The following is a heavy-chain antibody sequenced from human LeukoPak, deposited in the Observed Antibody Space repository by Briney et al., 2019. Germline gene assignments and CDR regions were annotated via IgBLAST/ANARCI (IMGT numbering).Heavy chain of an antibody. V-gene: IGHV4-59*01. CDR2: IYYSGST. CDR1: GGSISSYY. CDR3: ARATFGDFWSGYGY. Sequence: SETLPLTCTVSGGSISSYYWSWIRQPPGKGLEWIGYIYYSGSTNYNPSLKSRVTISVDTSKNQFSLKLSSVTAADTAVYYCARATFGDFWSGYGYWGQGTLVTVSS. J-gene: IGHJ4*02. D-gene: IGHD3-3*01.